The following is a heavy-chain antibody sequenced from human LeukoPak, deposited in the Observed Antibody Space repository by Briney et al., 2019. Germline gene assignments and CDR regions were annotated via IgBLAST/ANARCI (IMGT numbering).Heavy chain of an antibody. Sequence: SETLSLTCTVSGGSISSGNYYWSWLRQPAGKGLEWIGRIYTSGSTKYNPSLKSRVTISVDTSKNQITLKLSSVTAADTAVYYCARGDFWSGYYSDNWGQGTLVTVSS. D-gene: IGHD3-3*01. V-gene: IGHV4-61*02. CDR1: GGSISSGNYY. J-gene: IGHJ4*02. CDR2: IYTSGST. CDR3: ARGDFWSGYYSDN.